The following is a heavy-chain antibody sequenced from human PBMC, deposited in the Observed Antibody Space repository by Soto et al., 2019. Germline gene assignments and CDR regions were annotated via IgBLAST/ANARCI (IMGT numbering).Heavy chain of an antibody. V-gene: IGHV1-69*02. CDR1: GGTFSSYT. J-gene: IGHJ3*02. CDR2: IIPILGIA. D-gene: IGHD5-12*01. Sequence: QVQLVQSGAEVKKPGSSVKVSCKASGGTFSSYTISWVRQAPGQGLEWMGRIIPILGIANYAQKFQGRVTITADKSTSTAYMELSSLRSEDTAVYYCARSNVDIVATMGVGGAFDIWGQGTMVTVSS. CDR3: ARSNVDIVATMGVGGAFDI.